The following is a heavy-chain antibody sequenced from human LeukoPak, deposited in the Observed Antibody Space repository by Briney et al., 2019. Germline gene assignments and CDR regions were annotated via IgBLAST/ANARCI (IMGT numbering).Heavy chain of an antibody. D-gene: IGHD3-22*01. CDR1: GFTFSSYA. CDR3: AKDLVSRDYYDSSGYPTPHPFYYYYGMDV. CDR2: ISGSGGST. J-gene: IGHJ6*02. Sequence: PGGSLRLSCAASGFTFSSYAMSWVRQAPGKGLEWVSAISGSGGSTYYADSVKGRFTISRDNSKNTLYLQMNSLRAEDTAVYYCAKDLVSRDYYDSSGYPTPHPFYYYYGMDVWGQGTTVTVSS. V-gene: IGHV3-23*01.